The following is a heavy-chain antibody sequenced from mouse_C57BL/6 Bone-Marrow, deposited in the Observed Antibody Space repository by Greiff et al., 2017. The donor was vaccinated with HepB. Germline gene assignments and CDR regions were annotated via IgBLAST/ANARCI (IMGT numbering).Heavy chain of an antibody. CDR1: GYTFTDYY. CDR3: ARSYGSSSCWYFDV. CDR2: INPNNGGT. V-gene: IGHV1-26*01. J-gene: IGHJ1*03. Sequence: VQLQQSGPELVKPGASVKISCKASGYTFTDYYMNWVKQSHGKSLEWIGDINPNNGGTSYNQKFKGKATLTVDKSSSTAYMELRSLTSEDSAVYYCARSYGSSSCWYFDVWGTGTTVTVSS. D-gene: IGHD1-1*01.